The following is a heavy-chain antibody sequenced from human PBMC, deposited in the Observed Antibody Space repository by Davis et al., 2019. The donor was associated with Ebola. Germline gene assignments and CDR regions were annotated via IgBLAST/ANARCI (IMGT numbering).Heavy chain of an antibody. J-gene: IGHJ4*02. Sequence: GESLKTPCKGSGYTFTTYWIGWVRQMPGKGLAWMGIIYPGDSDTRYSPSYQGQFTISADKSISTAYLQWSSLKASDTTMYYCARRGGWSGAFLDYWGQGTLVTVSS. CDR1: GYTFTTYW. CDR3: ARRGGWSGAFLDY. V-gene: IGHV5-51*01. CDR2: IYPGDSDT. D-gene: IGHD3-3*02.